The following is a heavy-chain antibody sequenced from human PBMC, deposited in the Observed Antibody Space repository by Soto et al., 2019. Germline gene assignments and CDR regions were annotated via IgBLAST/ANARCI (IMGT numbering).Heavy chain of an antibody. Sequence: ASVKVSCKASGYTFTSYAMHWVRQAPGQRLEWMGWINAGNGNRKYSQKFQGRVTITRDTSASTAYMELSSLRSEDTAVYYCARNGIEMATIPYYYYGMDVWGQGTTVTVSS. CDR3: ARNGIEMATIPYYYYGMDV. CDR1: GYTFTSYA. J-gene: IGHJ6*02. CDR2: INAGNGNR. D-gene: IGHD5-12*01. V-gene: IGHV1-3*01.